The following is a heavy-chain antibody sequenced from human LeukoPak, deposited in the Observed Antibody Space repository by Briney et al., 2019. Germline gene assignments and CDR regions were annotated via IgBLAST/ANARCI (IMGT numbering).Heavy chain of an antibody. CDR1: GFTFSSYW. CDR2: INHNGNVN. V-gene: IGHV3-7*03. J-gene: IGHJ6*02. Sequence: GGSLRLSCAASGFTFSSYWMNWARQAPGKGLEWVASINHNGNVNYYVDSVKGRFTISRDNAKNSLYLQMSNLRAEDTAVYYCARDLRTIFGYYYGMDVWGQGTTVTVSS. D-gene: IGHD3-3*01. CDR3: ARDLRTIFGYYYGMDV.